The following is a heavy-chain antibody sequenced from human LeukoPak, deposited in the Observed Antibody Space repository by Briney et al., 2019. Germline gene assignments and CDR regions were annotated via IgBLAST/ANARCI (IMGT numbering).Heavy chain of an antibody. CDR3: VKASSSSPRYNWFDA. D-gene: IGHD6-6*01. CDR1: GFTFSTYA. Sequence: GGSLRLSCAASGFTFSTYARSWVRQAPGKGLEWVSVVSGTGGRTYYADSVKGRFTISRDNSKNTLYLQMNSLRAEDTALYYCVKASSSSPRYNWFDAWGQGTLVTASS. V-gene: IGHV3-23*01. CDR2: VSGTGGRT. J-gene: IGHJ5*02.